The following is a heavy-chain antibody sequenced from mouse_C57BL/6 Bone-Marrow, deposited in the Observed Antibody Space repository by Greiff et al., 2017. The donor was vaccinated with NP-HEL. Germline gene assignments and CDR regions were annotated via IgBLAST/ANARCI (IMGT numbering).Heavy chain of an antibody. V-gene: IGHV1-54*01. Sequence: QVQLQQSGAELVRPGTSVKVSCKASGYAFTNYLIEWVKQRPGQGLEWIGVINPGSGGTNYNEKFKGKATLTADKSSSTAYMQLSSLTSEDSAVXFCASGGIYYDYAWFAYWGRGTLVTVSA. CDR2: INPGSGGT. D-gene: IGHD2-4*01. CDR1: GYAFTNYL. J-gene: IGHJ3*01. CDR3: ASGGIYYDYAWFAY.